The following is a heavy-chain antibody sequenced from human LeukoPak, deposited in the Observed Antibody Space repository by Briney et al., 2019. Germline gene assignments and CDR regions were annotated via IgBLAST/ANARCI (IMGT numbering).Heavy chain of an antibody. CDR3: ATQDRRGIVRY. J-gene: IGHJ4*02. V-gene: IGHV4-34*01. Sequence: SETLSLTCAVYGGSFSGYDWSWIRQPPGKGLEWIGEINHSGSTNYNPSLKSRVTISVDTSKNQFSLKMSSVTAVDTAVYYCATQDRRGIVRYWGQGTLVTVSS. CDR2: INHSGST. D-gene: IGHD3-16*02. CDR1: GGSFSGYD.